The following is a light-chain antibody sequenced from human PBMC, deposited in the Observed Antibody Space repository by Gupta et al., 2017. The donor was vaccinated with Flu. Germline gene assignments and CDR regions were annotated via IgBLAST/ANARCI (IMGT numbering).Light chain of an antibody. J-gene: IGLJ3*02. CDR1: NIASKH. CDR3: QVCDKDSNDRV. CDR2: KDS. V-gene: IGLV3-21*03. Sequence: GMTARITGGGNNIASKHVHWYQLNPGQAPMLVVYKDSDRRPGIPDRFSGSNSGNTATLTVTRVQAEDEADYFCQVCDKDSNDRVFGGGTKLTVL.